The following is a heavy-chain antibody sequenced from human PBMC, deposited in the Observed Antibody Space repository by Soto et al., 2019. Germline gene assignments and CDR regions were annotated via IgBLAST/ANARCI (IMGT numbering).Heavy chain of an antibody. J-gene: IGHJ4*02. CDR3: ARESGYCSGGSCQLAGPIDY. V-gene: IGHV1-69*02. Sequence: QVQLVQSGAEVKKPGSSVKVSCKASGGTFSTYTISWVRQAPGQGLEWMGRIIPILGIANYAQKFQGRVTITADQSTSTAYKGLSSLGSEHTAVYYCARESGYCSGGSCQLAGPIDYWGQGTLVTVSS. D-gene: IGHD2-15*01. CDR1: GGTFSTYT. CDR2: IIPILGIA.